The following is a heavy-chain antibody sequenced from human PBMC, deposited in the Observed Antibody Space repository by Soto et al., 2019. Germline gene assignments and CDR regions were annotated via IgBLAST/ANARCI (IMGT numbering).Heavy chain of an antibody. CDR3: ARDRTNVVVLAATFYFDL. J-gene: IGHJ2*01. Sequence: ASVKVSCKASGYTFTSYYMHWVRQAPGQGLEWMGIINPSGGSTSYAQKFQGRVTMTRDTSTSTVYMELSSLRSEDTAVYYCARDRTNVVVLAATFYFDLWGRGTLVTVSS. CDR2: INPSGGST. CDR1: GYTFTSYY. D-gene: IGHD2-15*01. V-gene: IGHV1-46*03.